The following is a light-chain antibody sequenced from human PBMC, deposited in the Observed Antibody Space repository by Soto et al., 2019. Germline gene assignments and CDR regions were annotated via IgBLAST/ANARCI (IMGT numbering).Light chain of an antibody. J-gene: IGKJ1*01. CDR2: WAS. Sequence: DIVMTQSPDSLAVSLGERATINCKSSQSVLYSSNNKNYLAWYQQKPEQPPKLLIYWASTRESGVPDRFSGSGSGTDFTLTISSLQAEDVAVYYCQQYYSPLRTFGQGTKVDIK. V-gene: IGKV4-1*01. CDR3: QQYYSPLRT. CDR1: QSVLYSSNNKNY.